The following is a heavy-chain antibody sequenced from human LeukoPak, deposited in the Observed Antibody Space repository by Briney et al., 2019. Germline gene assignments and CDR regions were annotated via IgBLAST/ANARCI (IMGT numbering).Heavy chain of an antibody. Sequence: GESLRLSCAASGFSFSDYAMTWVRQAPGKGLEWVSSTGDDTYYADSVKGRFTISRDDSKDTLFLQMNSLRVEDTAVYYCAKDAIYKNSVWDYFDYLGQGTLVTVSS. CDR3: AKDAIYKNSVWDYFDY. CDR1: GFSFSDYA. CDR2: TGDDT. J-gene: IGHJ4*02. D-gene: IGHD5-24*01. V-gene: IGHV3-23*01.